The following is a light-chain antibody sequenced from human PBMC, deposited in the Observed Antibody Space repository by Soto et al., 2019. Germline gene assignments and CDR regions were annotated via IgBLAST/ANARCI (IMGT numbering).Light chain of an antibody. V-gene: IGLV1-44*01. Sequence: QAVVTQPPSASGTPGQRVTISCSGSRSNIGNNPVNWYQQLPGAAPKLLIYSNNQRPSGVPDRFSGSKSGTSASLAISGLQSEDEADYYCAAWDDSLNVYVFGPGTQLTVL. CDR3: AAWDDSLNVYV. CDR1: RSNIGNNP. CDR2: SNN. J-gene: IGLJ1*01.